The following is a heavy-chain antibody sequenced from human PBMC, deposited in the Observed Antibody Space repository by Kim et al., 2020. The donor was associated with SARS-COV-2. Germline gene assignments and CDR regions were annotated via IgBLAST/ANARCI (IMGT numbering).Heavy chain of an antibody. Sequence: ASVKVSCKASGYTFTSYAMHWVRQAPGQRLEWMGWINAGNGNTKYSQKFQGRVTITRDTSASTAYMELSSLRSEDTAVYYCARDLRHYDSSGYGYWGQGTLVTVSS. J-gene: IGHJ4*02. CDR1: GYTFTSYA. CDR3: ARDLRHYDSSGYGY. D-gene: IGHD3-22*01. CDR2: INAGNGNT. V-gene: IGHV1-3*01.